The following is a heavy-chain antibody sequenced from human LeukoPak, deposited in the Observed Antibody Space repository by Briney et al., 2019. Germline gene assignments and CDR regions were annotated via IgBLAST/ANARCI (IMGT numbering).Heavy chain of an antibody. V-gene: IGHV3-33*01. Sequence: PGRSPRLSCAASGFTFSSYGMHWVRQAPGKGLEWVAVIWYDGSNKYYADSVKGRFTISRDNSKNTLYLQMNSLRAEDTAVYYCARGGDSSSWYNWFDPWGQGTLVTVSS. D-gene: IGHD6-13*01. CDR2: IWYDGSNK. CDR1: GFTFSSYG. J-gene: IGHJ5*02. CDR3: ARGGDSSSWYNWFDP.